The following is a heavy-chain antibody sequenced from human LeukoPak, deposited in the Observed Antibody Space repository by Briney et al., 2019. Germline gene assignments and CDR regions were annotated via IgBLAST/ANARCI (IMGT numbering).Heavy chain of an antibody. Sequence: GGSLRLSCAASGFTFSDYHMTWIRQASGKGLEWVSYIGSSGSTIYYADSVKGRSTISRDNAKNSLYLQMNSLRAEDTAVYYCARDGAVAGIRNAFDIWGQGTMVTVSS. D-gene: IGHD6-19*01. CDR2: IGSSGSTI. V-gene: IGHV3-11*01. CDR3: ARDGAVAGIRNAFDI. CDR1: GFTFSDYH. J-gene: IGHJ3*02.